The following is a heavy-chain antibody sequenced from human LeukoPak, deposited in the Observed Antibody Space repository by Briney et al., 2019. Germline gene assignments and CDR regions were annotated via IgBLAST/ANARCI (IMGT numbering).Heavy chain of an antibody. CDR1: GGSFSGYY. D-gene: IGHD2-2*01. CDR2: INHSGST. J-gene: IGHJ4*02. V-gene: IGHV4-34*01. Sequence: SETLSLTCAVYGGSFSGYYWSWIRQPPGKGLEWIGEINHSGSTNYNPSLKSRVTISVDTSKNQFSLKLSSVTAADTAVYYCARSLAAIYWGQGTLVTVSS. CDR3: ARSLAAIY.